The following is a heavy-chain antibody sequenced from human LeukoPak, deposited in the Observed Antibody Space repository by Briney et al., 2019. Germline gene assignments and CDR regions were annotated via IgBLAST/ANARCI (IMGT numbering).Heavy chain of an antibody. D-gene: IGHD3-22*01. CDR1: GLTFGDNA. CDR3: TTGSYHESSGYRFDY. J-gene: IGHJ4*02. V-gene: IGHV3-49*04. Sequence: GRSLRLSCTTSGLTFGDNAMSWVRQAPGKGLEWVGFIRNKGNGGTTEYAASVKGRFSIPRDDSVSITYLQMNSLRTEDTAVYYCTTGSYHESSGYRFDYWGQGTLVTVSS. CDR2: IRNKGNGGTT.